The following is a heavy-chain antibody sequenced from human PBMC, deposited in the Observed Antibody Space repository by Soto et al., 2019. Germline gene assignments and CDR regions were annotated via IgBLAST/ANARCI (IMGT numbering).Heavy chain of an antibody. J-gene: IGHJ2*01. CDR3: ARERSSSPYAVHFDL. CDR2: INPNSGGT. Sequence: QVQLVQSGAEVKKPGASVKVSCKASGYTFTGYYMHWVRQAPGQGLEWMGWINPNSGGTNYAQKFQGWVTMTRDTSISTAYMELCRLRSDDTAVYYCARERSSSPYAVHFDLWGRGTLVTVSS. V-gene: IGHV1-2*04. CDR1: GYTFTGYY. D-gene: IGHD6-13*01.